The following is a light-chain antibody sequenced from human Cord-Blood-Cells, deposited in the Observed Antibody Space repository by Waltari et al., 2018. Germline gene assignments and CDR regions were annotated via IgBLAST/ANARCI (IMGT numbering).Light chain of an antibody. J-gene: IGKJ3*01. Sequence: DIVMTQSPLSLPVTPGDPASTSCRPSQSLLHSHGYNYLDWYLQKPGQSPQLLIYLVSNRASGVPDRFSDSGSGTDFKLKISRVEAEDVGVYYCMQALQTPPLFTFGPGTKVDIK. CDR2: LVS. V-gene: IGKV2-28*01. CDR1: QSLLHSHGYNY. CDR3: MQALQTPPLFT.